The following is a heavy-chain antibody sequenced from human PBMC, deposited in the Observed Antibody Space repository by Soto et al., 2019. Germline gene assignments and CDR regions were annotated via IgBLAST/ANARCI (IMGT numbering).Heavy chain of an antibody. CDR1: GGTFSSYA. CDR3: AKSQDCSSTSCHYYYYYGMDV. D-gene: IGHD2-2*01. V-gene: IGHV1-69*13. J-gene: IGHJ6*02. CDR2: IIPIFGTA. Sequence: ASVKVSCKASGGTFSSYAISWVRQAPGQGLEWMGGIIPIFGTANYAQKFQGRVTITADESTSTAYMELSSLRSEDTAVYYCAKSQDCSSTSCHYYYYYGMDVWGQGTTVTVSS.